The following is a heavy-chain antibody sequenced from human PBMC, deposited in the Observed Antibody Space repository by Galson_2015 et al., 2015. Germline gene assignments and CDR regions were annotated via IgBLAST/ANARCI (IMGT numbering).Heavy chain of an antibody. CDR3: ARVTSGGYYWYFDL. Sequence: SLRLSCAVSGISFSCYWLHWVRQAPGKGLVWVSRIYSDGSRATYSASVKGRVTISRDNGKNTVELQMNGLRVEDTAVYYCARVTSGGYYWYFDLWGCGTLVTVSS. CDR2: IYSDGSRA. V-gene: IGHV3-74*01. CDR1: GISFSCYW. D-gene: IGHD2-15*01. J-gene: IGHJ2*01.